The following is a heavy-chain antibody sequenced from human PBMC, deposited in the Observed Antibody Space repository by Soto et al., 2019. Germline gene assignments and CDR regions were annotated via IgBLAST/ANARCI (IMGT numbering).Heavy chain of an antibody. V-gene: IGHV3-30-3*01. CDR3: ARDPYDILTCYVFPRVHYHNGMHV. CDR1: GFTFSSYA. D-gene: IGHD3-9*01. CDR2: ISYDGSNK. J-gene: IGHJ6*02. Sequence: PGGSLRLSCAASGFTFSSYAMHWVRQAPGKGLEWVAVISYDGSNKYYADSVKGRFTISRDNSKNTLYLQMNSLRAEDTAVYYCARDPYDILTCYVFPRVHYHNGMHVCGQGPTLTVSS.